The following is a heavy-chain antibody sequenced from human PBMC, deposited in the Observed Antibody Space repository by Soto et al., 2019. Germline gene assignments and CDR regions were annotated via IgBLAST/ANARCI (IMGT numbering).Heavy chain of an antibody. CDR2: ISAYNGNT. Sequence: QVQLVQSGAEVKKPGASVKVSCKASGYTFTSYGISWVRQAPGQGLEWMGWISAYNGNTNYAQKFQGRVTMTTDTSTRSAYMELRSLRSDDTAVYFCARDQITIFGVVIERTRMNWYFDLWGRGTLVTVSS. CDR3: ARDQITIFGVVIERTRMNWYFDL. J-gene: IGHJ2*01. V-gene: IGHV1-18*01. CDR1: GYTFTSYG. D-gene: IGHD3-3*01.